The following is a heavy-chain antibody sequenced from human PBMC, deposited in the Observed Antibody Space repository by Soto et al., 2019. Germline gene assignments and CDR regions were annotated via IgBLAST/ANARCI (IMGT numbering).Heavy chain of an antibody. V-gene: IGHV1-18*01. J-gene: IGHJ4*02. CDR2: INADNGNT. D-gene: IGHD6-19*01. Sequence: ASVKVSCKASGYTFTNYGISWVRQAPGQGLEWMGWINADNGNTNYSQKLQGRVTMTTDTSASTAYMELSSLRSEDTAVYYCARAVAVAADFDYWGQGTLVTVSS. CDR1: GYTFTNYG. CDR3: ARAVAVAADFDY.